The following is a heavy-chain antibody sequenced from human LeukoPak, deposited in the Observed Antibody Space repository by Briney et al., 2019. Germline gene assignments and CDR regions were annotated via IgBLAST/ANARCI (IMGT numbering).Heavy chain of an antibody. CDR1: GFTFSSYS. J-gene: IGHJ3*02. D-gene: IGHD3-3*01. CDR3: TRYSLDYDSVLGDAFDI. V-gene: IGHV3-21*04. CDR2: ISSSSSYI. Sequence: NPGGSLRPSCAASGFTFSSYSMNWVRQPPGKGLEWVSSISSSSSYIHYADSVKGRFTLSRDNAKDSLYLQMNSLKTEDTAVYYCTRYSLDYDSVLGDAFDIWGQGTMVTVSS.